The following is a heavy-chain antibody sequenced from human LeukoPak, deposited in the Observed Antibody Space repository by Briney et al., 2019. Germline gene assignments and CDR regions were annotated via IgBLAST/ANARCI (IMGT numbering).Heavy chain of an antibody. CDR2: IYTSGST. V-gene: IGHV4-4*07. Sequence: SETLSLTCTVSGGSISSYYWSWIRQPAGKGLEWIGRIYTSGSTNYNPSLKSRVTMSVDTSKNQFSLKLSSVTAADTAVYYCARARHYDYVWGSYRPSRVDAFDIWGQGTMVTVSS. CDR1: GGSISSYY. CDR3: ARARHYDYVWGSYRPSRVDAFDI. J-gene: IGHJ3*02. D-gene: IGHD3-16*02.